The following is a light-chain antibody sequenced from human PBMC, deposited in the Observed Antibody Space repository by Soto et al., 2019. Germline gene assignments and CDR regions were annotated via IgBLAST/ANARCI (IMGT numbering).Light chain of an antibody. V-gene: IGKV3-15*01. CDR1: QSVSIN. J-gene: IGKJ3*01. Sequence: EIVMTQSPATLSVSPGERATLSCRASQSVSINLAWYQQKPGQAPRLLIYGESTRATGIPARVSGSGSGADFTLTISSQQSEDFAIYLCQHYNNWPITFGLGTKVDIK. CDR2: GES. CDR3: QHYNNWPIT.